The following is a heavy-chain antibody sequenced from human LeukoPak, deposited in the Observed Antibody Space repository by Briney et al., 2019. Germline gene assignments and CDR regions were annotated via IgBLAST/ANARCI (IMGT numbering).Heavy chain of an antibody. CDR2: IKQDGSEK. V-gene: IGHV3-7*01. Sequence: PGGSLRLSCAATGFTFGKYWMSWVRQTPGKGLEWVANIKQDGSEKCSVDSVKGRFTISRDNAKNSLYLQMNSLRAEDTAVYYCARGSVLYDYDAFDIWGQGTLVTVSS. J-gene: IGHJ3*02. D-gene: IGHD5-12*01. CDR3: ARGSVLYDYDAFDI. CDR1: GFTFGKYW.